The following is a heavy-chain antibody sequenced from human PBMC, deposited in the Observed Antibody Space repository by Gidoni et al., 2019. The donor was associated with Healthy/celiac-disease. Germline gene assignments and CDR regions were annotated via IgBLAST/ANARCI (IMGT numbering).Heavy chain of an antibody. CDR2: IRSKAYGGTT. J-gene: IGHJ4*02. CDR3: TRVKVEWTFDY. CDR1: GFTFGDYA. Sequence: EVQLVESGGGLVQPGRSLRLSCTASGFTFGDYAMSWFRQAPGKGLEWVGFIRSKAYGGTTEYAASVKGRFTISRDDSKSIAYLQMNSLKTEDTAVYYCTRVKVEWTFDYWGQGTLVTVSS. V-gene: IGHV3-49*03. D-gene: IGHD3-3*01.